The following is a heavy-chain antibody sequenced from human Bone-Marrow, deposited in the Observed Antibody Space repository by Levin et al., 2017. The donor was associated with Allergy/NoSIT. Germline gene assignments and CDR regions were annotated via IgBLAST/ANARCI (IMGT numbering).Heavy chain of an antibody. D-gene: IGHD6-19*01. CDR3: ARVWQWLVRVGDYYYYGMDV. V-gene: IGHV3-7*01. CDR2: IKQDGSEK. CDR1: GFTFSSYW. Sequence: GGSLRLSCAASGFTFSSYWMSWVRQAPGKGLEWVANIKQDGSEKYYVDSVKGRFTISRDNAKNSLYLQMNSLRAEDTAVYYCARVWQWLVRVGDYYYYGMDVWGQGTTVTVSS. J-gene: IGHJ6*02.